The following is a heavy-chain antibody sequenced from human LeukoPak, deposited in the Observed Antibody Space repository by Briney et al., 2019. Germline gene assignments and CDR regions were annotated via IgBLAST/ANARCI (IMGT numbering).Heavy chain of an antibody. Sequence: GGSLRLSCAASGFTFDDYGMSWVRQAPGKGLEWVSGINWNGGSTGYADSVKGRFTISRDNAKNSLYLQMNSLRSDDTAVYYCAGLRAVAGSYFDYWGQGTLVTVSS. CDR3: AGLRAVAGSYFDY. D-gene: IGHD6-19*01. V-gene: IGHV3-20*04. CDR1: GFTFDDYG. CDR2: INWNGGST. J-gene: IGHJ4*02.